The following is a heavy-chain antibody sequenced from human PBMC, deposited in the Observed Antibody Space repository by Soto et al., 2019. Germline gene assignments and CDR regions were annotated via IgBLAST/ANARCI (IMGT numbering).Heavy chain of an antibody. CDR3: ARDYYKYYDSSGYYRSPAY. Sequence: HPGGSLRLSCAASGFTFSSYAMHWVRQASGKGLEWVALISYDASDKDYADSVKGRFTISRDNSRNTLFLQMNSLRAEDTAVYYCARDYYKYYDSSGYYRSPAYWGQGTLVTVSS. V-gene: IGHV3-30-3*01. D-gene: IGHD3-22*01. CDR2: ISYDASDK. J-gene: IGHJ4*02. CDR1: GFTFSSYA.